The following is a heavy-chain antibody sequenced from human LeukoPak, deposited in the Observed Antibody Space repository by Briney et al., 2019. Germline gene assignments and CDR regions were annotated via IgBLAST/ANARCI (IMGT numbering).Heavy chain of an antibody. J-gene: IGHJ3*02. CDR2: IYYSGST. V-gene: IGHV4-59*01. D-gene: IGHD6-19*01. Sequence: SETLSLTCTVSGCSISSYNLSWIRQPPGKGLEWISYIYYSGSTNYNPSLMSRGTTSSDTTNNNFPLKLISITGADTTDYYCWIDGVDSGWSNDAFDIWGQGTMVTVSS. CDR3: WIDGVDSGWSNDAFDI. CDR1: GCSISSYN.